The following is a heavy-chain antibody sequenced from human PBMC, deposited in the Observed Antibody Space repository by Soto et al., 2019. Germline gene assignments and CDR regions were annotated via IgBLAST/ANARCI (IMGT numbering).Heavy chain of an antibody. D-gene: IGHD3-10*01. CDR2: IDNNGNT. J-gene: IGHJ4*02. CDR1: GGSLSYFY. CDR3: EGAGGR. Sequence: QVQLQESGPGLVRPSETLSLTCSVSGGSLSYFYWSWIRQPPGKGLEWIGHIDNNGNTNYNPSLRSRVSISRDRSKNQFSLKLNSVTAADTAVYYCEGAGGRWGQGVLVTVSS. V-gene: IGHV4-59*08.